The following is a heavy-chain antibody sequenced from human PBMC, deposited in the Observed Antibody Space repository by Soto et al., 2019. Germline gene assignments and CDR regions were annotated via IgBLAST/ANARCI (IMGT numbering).Heavy chain of an antibody. Sequence: LRLSCAASGFTFGSYAMSWVRQAPGKGLEWVSAISGSGGSTYYADSVKGRFTISRDNSKNTLYLQMNSLRAEDTVVYYCAKDRVAGTIHYFDYWGQGTLVTVSS. V-gene: IGHV3-23*01. D-gene: IGHD6-19*01. CDR2: ISGSGGST. CDR3: AKDRVAGTIHYFDY. J-gene: IGHJ4*02. CDR1: GFTFGSYA.